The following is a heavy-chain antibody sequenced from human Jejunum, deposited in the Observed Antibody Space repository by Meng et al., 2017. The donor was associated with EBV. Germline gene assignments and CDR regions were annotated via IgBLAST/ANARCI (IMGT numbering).Heavy chain of an antibody. D-gene: IGHD1-26*01. CDR3: ARDQNGSYFAY. CDR2: IYNSEST. Sequence: QWQLLGAGPGGVKPSPTLSLPCTVSGGSGSSGGYYWSWIRQPPGKGLEWIGYIYNSESTNYKSSLKSRVTISADTSKNQFSLRLSSVTAADTAVYYCARDQNGSYFAYWGQGTLVTVSS. CDR1: GGSGSSGGYY. J-gene: IGHJ4*02. V-gene: IGHV4-61*08.